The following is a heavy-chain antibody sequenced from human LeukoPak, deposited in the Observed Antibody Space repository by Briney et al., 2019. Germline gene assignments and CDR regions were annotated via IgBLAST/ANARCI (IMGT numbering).Heavy chain of an antibody. CDR1: GFTFSTYA. CDR3: ARAGPSSSWHQFDY. D-gene: IGHD6-13*01. CDR2: ISYDGPNK. Sequence: GGSLRLSCAASGFTFSTYAMHWVRQAPGKGLEWVAAISYDGPNKRYADSVKGRFTISRDNSKNTLYLQMNRLRAEDTAVYYCARAGPSSSWHQFDYWGQGTLVTVSS. J-gene: IGHJ4*02. V-gene: IGHV3-30*14.